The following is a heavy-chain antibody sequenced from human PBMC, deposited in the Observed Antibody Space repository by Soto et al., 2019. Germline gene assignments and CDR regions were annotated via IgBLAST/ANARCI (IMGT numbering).Heavy chain of an antibody. V-gene: IGHV4-59*08. D-gene: IGHD3-16*01. Sequence: SETLSLTCTVSGGSISSYYWSWIRQPPGKGLEWIGYIYCSGSTNYNPSLKSRVTISVDTAKNQFSLKLSSVTAADTAVYYCARNGAEAHFVWGSYYPDSYYYYYCGRDVWGKGTTATVPS. CDR2: IYCSGST. CDR3: ARNGAEAHFVWGSYYPDSYYYYYCGRDV. CDR1: GGSISSYY. J-gene: IGHJ6*04.